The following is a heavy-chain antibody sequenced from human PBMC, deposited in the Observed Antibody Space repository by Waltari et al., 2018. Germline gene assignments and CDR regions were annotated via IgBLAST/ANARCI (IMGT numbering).Heavy chain of an antibody. CDR1: GGCFRGYD. CDR2: MHPSGST. J-gene: IGHJ4*02. CDR3: ARGPDHAKTGY. V-gene: IGHV4-34*01. Sequence: QVQLPQSGAALLQPSETMSLLCAVYGGCFRGYDGSWIRQPPGKGLEWIGEMHPSGSTYYNPSLQSRVTILVDTSKNQLSLKLSSVTAADTAVYYCARGPDHAKTGYWGQGTLVTVSS.